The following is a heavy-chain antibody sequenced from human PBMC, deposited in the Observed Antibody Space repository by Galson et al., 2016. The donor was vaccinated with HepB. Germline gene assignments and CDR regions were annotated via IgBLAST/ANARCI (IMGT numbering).Heavy chain of an antibody. CDR3: ATDRRSIFGAVTEYFQH. J-gene: IGHJ1*01. Sequence: SLRLSCAASGFTFTSYTMNWVRQAPGKGLEWVSSISSSTIYICYADSVKGRFTISRDNAKNSLYLQMNSLRDEDTAVYYCATDRRSIFGAVTEYFQHWGQGTLVTVSS. V-gene: IGHV3-21*01. D-gene: IGHD3-3*01. CDR2: ISSSTIYI. CDR1: GFTFTSYT.